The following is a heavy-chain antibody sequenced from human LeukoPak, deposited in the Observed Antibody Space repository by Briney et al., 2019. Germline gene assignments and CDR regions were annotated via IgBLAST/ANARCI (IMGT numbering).Heavy chain of an antibody. V-gene: IGHV4-34*01. D-gene: IGHD6-6*01. CDR2: INHSGST. Sequence: PSETLSLTCAVYGGSFSGYYWSWIRQPPGKGLEWIGEINHSGSTNYNPSLKSRVTISVDTSKNQFSLKLSSVTAADTAVYYCARLSSLANIAARGRTWLDPWGQGSLVTVSS. CDR1: GGSFSGYY. J-gene: IGHJ5*02. CDR3: ARLSSLANIAARGRTWLDP.